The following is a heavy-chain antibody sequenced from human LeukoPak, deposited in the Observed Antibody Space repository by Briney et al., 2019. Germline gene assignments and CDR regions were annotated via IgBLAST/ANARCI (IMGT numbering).Heavy chain of an antibody. D-gene: IGHD5-12*01. CDR1: GXTFSSYA. CDR2: ISGSGGST. CDR3: AKRGGYDPRAPDFDY. Sequence: QPGGSLRLSFAASGXTFSSYAMSWVRQAPGKGLEWVSAISGSGGSTYYADSVKGRFTISRDNSKDTLYLQMDSLRAEDTAVYYCAKRGGYDPRAPDFDYWGQGTLVTVSS. J-gene: IGHJ4*02. V-gene: IGHV3-23*01.